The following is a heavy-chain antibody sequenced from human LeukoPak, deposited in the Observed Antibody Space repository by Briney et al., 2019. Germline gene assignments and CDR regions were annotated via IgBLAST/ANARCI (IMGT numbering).Heavy chain of an antibody. D-gene: IGHD2-8*01. J-gene: IGHJ4*02. V-gene: IGHV4-30-2*01. CDR1: GGSISSGGYY. CDR3: ARGHCTNGVCWDY. CDR2: IYHSGST. Sequence: SSETLSLTCTVSGGSISSGGYYWSWIRQPPGKGLEWIGYIYHSGSTYYNPSLKSRVTISVDRSKNQFSLKLSSVTAADTAVYYCARGHCTNGVCWDYWGQGTLVTVSS.